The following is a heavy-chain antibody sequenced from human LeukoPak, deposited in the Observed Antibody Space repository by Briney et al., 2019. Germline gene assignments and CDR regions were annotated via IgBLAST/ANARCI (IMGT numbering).Heavy chain of an antibody. D-gene: IGHD2-21*02. CDR1: GYTFTSYG. CDR3: ARDMGYCGGDCYWDY. V-gene: IGHV1-18*01. J-gene: IGHJ4*02. CDR2: ISAYNGNT. Sequence: ASVKVSCKASGYTFTSYGISWVRQAPEQGLEWMGWISAYNGNTNYAQKLQGRVTMTTDTSTSTAYMELRSLRSDDTAVYYCARDMGYCGGDCYWDYWGQGTLVTVSS.